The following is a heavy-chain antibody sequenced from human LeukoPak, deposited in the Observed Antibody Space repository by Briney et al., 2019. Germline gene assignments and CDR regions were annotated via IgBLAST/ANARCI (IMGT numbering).Heavy chain of an antibody. CDR1: GGSFSGYY. CDR3: ARGRDGYNFGYFDY. D-gene: IGHD5-24*01. J-gene: IGHJ4*02. CDR2: INHSGST. V-gene: IGHV4-34*01. Sequence: SETLSLTCAVSGGSFSGYYWTWIRQPPGKGLEWIGEINHSGSTNYNPSLKSRVTISVDTSKNQFSLKLSSVTAADTAVYYCARGRDGYNFGYFDYWGQGTLVTVSS.